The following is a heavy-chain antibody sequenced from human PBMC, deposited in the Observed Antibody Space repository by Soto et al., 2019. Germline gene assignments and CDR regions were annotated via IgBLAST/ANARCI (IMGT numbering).Heavy chain of an antibody. Sequence: PSETLSLTCTVSGGSISSYYWSWIRQPAGKGLEWIGRIYTSGSTNYNPSLKSRVTMSVDTSKNQFPLKLSSVTAADTAVYYCARDSLPWDFWSGYYTGAYFDYWGQGTLVTVSS. CDR3: ARDSLPWDFWSGYYTGAYFDY. CDR1: GGSISSYY. V-gene: IGHV4-4*07. CDR2: IYTSGST. D-gene: IGHD3-3*01. J-gene: IGHJ4*02.